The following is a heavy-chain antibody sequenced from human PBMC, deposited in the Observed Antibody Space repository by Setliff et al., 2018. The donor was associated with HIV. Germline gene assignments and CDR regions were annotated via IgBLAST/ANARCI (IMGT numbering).Heavy chain of an antibody. Sequence: GGSLRLSCAASGFTFSSYGMHWVRQAPGKGLEWVAFIRYDGSNKYYVDSVKGRFTISRDNVKESLYLQMNSLRAEDTAVYFCARVSKTYWYSIPRDYYHHMDVWGKGTTVTVSS. CDR2: IRYDGSNK. V-gene: IGHV3-30*02. CDR3: ARVSKTYWYSIPRDYYHHMDV. D-gene: IGHD2-8*02. CDR1: GFTFSSYG. J-gene: IGHJ6*03.